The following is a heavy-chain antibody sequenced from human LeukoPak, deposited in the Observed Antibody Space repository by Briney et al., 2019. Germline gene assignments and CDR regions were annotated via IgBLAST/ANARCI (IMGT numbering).Heavy chain of an antibody. V-gene: IGHV1-8*01. CDR3: AVHLPGDYLDR. J-gene: IGHJ4*02. CDR1: GYDFNIYD. CDR2: MNPDSGNT. Sequence: ASVKVSCKASGYDFNIYDINWVRQATGHGLEWMGWMNPDSGNTGFAQKFQGRVTMTRNTSITTAYMELSSLRFEDTAVYYCAVHLPGDYLDRWGQGTLVTVSS.